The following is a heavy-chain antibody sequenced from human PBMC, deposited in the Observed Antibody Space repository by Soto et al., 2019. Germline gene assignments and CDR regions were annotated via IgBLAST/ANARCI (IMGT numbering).Heavy chain of an antibody. CDR3: ARLQGSSTSLEIYYYYYYGMDV. V-gene: IGHV1-69*01. CDR1: GGTFSSYA. D-gene: IGHD2-2*01. Sequence: QVQLVQSGAEVKKPGSSVKVSCKASGGTFSSYAISWVRQAPGQGLEWMGGIIPISGTANYAQKSQGRVTIRADETTSTSYMKLSSQISRDTAVYYCARLQGSSTSLEIYYYYYYGMDVWGQGTTVTVSS. CDR2: IIPISGTA. J-gene: IGHJ6*02.